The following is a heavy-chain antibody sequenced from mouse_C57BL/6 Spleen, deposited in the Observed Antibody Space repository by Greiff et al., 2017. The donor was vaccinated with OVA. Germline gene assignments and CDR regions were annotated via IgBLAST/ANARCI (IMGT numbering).Heavy chain of an antibody. J-gene: IGHJ1*03. Sequence: QVQLKQPGAELVKPGASVKVSCKASGYTFTSYWMHWVKQRPGQGLEWIGRIHPSDSDTNYNQKFKGKATLTVDKSSSTAYMQLSSLTSEDSAVYYCAIFPSSYFWYFDVWGTGTTVTVSS. CDR3: AIFPSSYFWYFDV. D-gene: IGHD2-10*01. CDR1: GYTFTSYW. CDR2: IHPSDSDT. V-gene: IGHV1-74*01.